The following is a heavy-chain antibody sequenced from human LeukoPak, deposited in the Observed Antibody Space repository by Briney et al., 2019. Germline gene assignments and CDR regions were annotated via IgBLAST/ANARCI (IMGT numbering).Heavy chain of an antibody. CDR1: GGSISSYY. J-gene: IGHJ3*02. CDR3: ARVGRWLQIEDAFDI. Sequence: SETLSLTCTVSGGSISSYYWSWIRQPPGKGLEWIGYIYYSGSTNYNPSLKSRVTISVDTSKNQFSLKLSSVTAADTAVYYCARVGRWLQIEDAFDIWGQGTMVTVSS. D-gene: IGHD5-24*01. V-gene: IGHV4-59*01. CDR2: IYYSGST.